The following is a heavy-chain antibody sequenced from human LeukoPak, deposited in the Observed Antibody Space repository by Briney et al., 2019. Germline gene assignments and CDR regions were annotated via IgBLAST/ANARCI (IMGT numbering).Heavy chain of an antibody. Sequence: PSETLSLTCTVSGGSISSSSYYWGWIRQPPGKGLEWIGSIHYSGSTNYNPSLKSRVTISVDTSKNQFSLKLSSVTAADTAVYYCANGPLGELSLFGYWGQGTLVTVSS. V-gene: IGHV4-39*07. CDR3: ANGPLGELSLFGY. D-gene: IGHD3-16*02. CDR1: GGSISSSSYY. J-gene: IGHJ4*02. CDR2: IHYSGST.